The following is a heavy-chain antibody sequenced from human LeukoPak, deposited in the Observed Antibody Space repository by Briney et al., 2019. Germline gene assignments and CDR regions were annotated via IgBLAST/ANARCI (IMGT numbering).Heavy chain of an antibody. D-gene: IGHD2-2*02. CDR3: ARDQVVPATAIEF. CDR2: IHRSGSV. J-gene: IGHJ4*01. V-gene: IGHV4-38-2*02. Sequence: PSETLFLTCSVSNYSIRSHYYWAWLRQPPGKGLEWLGSIHRSGSVYYNDNPSLESRVAMSMDASNNQFSLRLTSLTAADTAVYYCARDQVVPATAIEFWGLGTLVTVSS. CDR1: NYSIRSHYY.